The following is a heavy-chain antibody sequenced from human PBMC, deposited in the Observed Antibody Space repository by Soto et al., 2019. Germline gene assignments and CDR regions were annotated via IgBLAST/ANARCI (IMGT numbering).Heavy chain of an antibody. CDR1: GVSVTSYH. D-gene: IGHD2-2*01. J-gene: IGHJ5*02. Sequence: SDPLSLTCRVSGVSVTSYHWSWIRQFPGKGLEWIAYTSHTGNTNYSPSLKSRVIISLDTSKNQVSLQLTSVTAADTAVYSWARDMHAGFTHYFDTWGLGTLVIVSS. CDR2: TSHTGNT. CDR3: ARDMHAGFTHYFDT. V-gene: IGHV4-59*02.